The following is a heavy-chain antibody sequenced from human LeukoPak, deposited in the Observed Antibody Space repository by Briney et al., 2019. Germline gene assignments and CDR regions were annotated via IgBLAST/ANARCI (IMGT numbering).Heavy chain of an antibody. D-gene: IGHD6-19*01. CDR1: GYSISSGYY. J-gene: IGHJ5*02. CDR3: ARGSGWTSGWFDP. Sequence: SETLSLTCAVSGYSISSGYYWGWIWQPPGKGLEWIGSIYHSGSTYYNPSLKSRVTISVDTSKNQFSLKLSSVTAADTAVYYCARGSGWTSGWFDPWGQGTLVTVSS. CDR2: IYHSGST. V-gene: IGHV4-38-2*01.